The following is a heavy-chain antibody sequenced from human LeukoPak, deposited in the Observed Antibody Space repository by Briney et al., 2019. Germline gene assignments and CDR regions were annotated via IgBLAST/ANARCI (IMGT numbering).Heavy chain of an antibody. D-gene: IGHD3-22*01. CDR2: ISSSGSYI. CDR3: ARAGYYYDSSGYYSTLPFDY. V-gene: IGHV3-21*01. CDR1: GFTFSSYS. J-gene: IGHJ4*02. Sequence: GGSLRLSCAASGFTFSSYSMNWVRQAPGKGLEWVSSISSSGSYIYYADSVKGRFTISRDNAKNSLYLQMNSLRAEDTAVYYCARAGYYYDSSGYYSTLPFDYWGQGTLVTVSS.